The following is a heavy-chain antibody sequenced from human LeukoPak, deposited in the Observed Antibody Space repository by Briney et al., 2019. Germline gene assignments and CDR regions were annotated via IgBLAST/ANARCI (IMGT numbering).Heavy chain of an antibody. D-gene: IGHD1-26*01. Sequence: PSETLSLTCTVSGGSISNFYWTWIRQSPGKGLEWIGYISYSGTTNYSPSLKSRVTISLDTSKNQFSLKLNSVAAADTAVYYCVKDNGRWFDPWGQGTLVIVSS. CDR2: ISYSGTT. CDR3: VKDNGRWFDP. V-gene: IGHV4-59*01. CDR1: GGSISNFY. J-gene: IGHJ5*02.